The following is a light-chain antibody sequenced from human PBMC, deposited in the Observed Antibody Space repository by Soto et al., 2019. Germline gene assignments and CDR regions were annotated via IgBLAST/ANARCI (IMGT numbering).Light chain of an antibody. CDR2: EVT. J-gene: IGLJ2*01. CDR3: SSLTSTSTVI. V-gene: IGLV2-14*01. Sequence: QSVLTQPASVSGSPGQSITISCTGTFSDVGGYDYVSWYQQHPGEAPKLMIYEVTNRPSGVSNRFSGSKSGNTASLSISGLQAEAEADYYCSSLTSTSTVIFGGGTKLTVL. CDR1: FSDVGGYDY.